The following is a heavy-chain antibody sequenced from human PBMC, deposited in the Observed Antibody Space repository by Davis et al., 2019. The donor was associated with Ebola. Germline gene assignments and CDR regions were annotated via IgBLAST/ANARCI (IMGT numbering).Heavy chain of an antibody. D-gene: IGHD6-13*01. V-gene: IGHV5-51*01. CDR2: IYPGDSDT. CDR3: ARRIAAAGTNCFDY. CDR1: GYIVTTYW. J-gene: IGHJ4*02. Sequence: GESLKISCKSSGYIVTTYWIAWVRQMPGKGLEWMGIIYPGDSDTRYSPSFQGQVTISADKSISTAYLQWSSLKASDTAMYYCARRIAAAGTNCFDYWGQGTLVTVSS.